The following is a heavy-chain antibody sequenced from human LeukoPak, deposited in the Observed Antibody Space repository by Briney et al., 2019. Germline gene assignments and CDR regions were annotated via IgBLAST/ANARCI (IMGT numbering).Heavy chain of an antibody. CDR1: GFTFSSYA. Sequence: GGSLRLSCAASGFTFSSYAMTWVRQTPGKGLEWVSSISGSGGSTYYADSMKGRFTISRDNSKNTLYLQMNSLRVEDTAVYYCAKASTNWGKFYLDYWGQGTLVTVSS. V-gene: IGHV3-23*01. CDR3: AKASTNWGKFYLDY. CDR2: ISGSGGST. J-gene: IGHJ4*02. D-gene: IGHD7-27*01.